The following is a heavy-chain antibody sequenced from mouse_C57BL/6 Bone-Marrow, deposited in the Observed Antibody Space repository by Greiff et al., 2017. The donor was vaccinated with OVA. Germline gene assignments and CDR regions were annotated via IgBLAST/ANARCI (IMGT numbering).Heavy chain of an antibody. J-gene: IGHJ2*01. CDR1: GYTFTSYG. V-gene: IGHV1-81*01. D-gene: IGHD2-3*01. Sequence: VMLVESGAELARPGASVKLSCKASGYTFTSYGISWVKQRTGQGLEWIGEIYPRSGNTYYNEKFKGKATLTADKSSSTAYMELRSLTSEDSAVYFCARHDGYYVDYWGQGTTLTVSS. CDR3: ARHDGYYVDY. CDR2: IYPRSGNT.